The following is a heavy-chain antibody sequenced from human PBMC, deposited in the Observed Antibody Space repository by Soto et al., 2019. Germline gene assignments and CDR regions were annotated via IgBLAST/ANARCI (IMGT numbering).Heavy chain of an antibody. D-gene: IGHD3-10*01. V-gene: IGHV4-39*01. CDR3: ERGPYYSGSGGYPYVFYI. CDR1: GGSISSSSYY. CDR2: IYYSGST. J-gene: IGHJ3*02. Sequence: QLQLQESGPGLVKPSETLSLTCTVSGGSISSSSYYWGWIRQPPGKGLEWIGSIYYSGSTYYNPSLKSRVTISVDTSKNQLSLKLSSVPAADSAVYYCERGPYYSGSGGYPYVFYIWGQGKTVTVSS.